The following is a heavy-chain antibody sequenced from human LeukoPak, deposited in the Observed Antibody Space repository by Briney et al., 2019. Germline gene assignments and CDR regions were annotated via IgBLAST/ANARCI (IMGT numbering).Heavy chain of an antibody. CDR2: ISSSGSTI. J-gene: IGHJ4*02. D-gene: IGHD4-23*01. V-gene: IGHV3-48*03. CDR1: GFTFSSYE. Sequence: PGGSLRLSCAASGFTFSSYEMNWVRQAPGKGLEWVSYISSSGSTIYYADSVKGRFTISRDNAKNSPYLQMNSLRAEDTAVYYCARDQYGGKVSGYWGQGTLVTVSS. CDR3: ARDQYGGKVSGY.